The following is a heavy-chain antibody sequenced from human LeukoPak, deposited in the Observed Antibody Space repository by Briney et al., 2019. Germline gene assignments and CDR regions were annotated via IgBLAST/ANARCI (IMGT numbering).Heavy chain of an antibody. CDR1: GGSISSSSYY. CDR2: IYYSGST. J-gene: IGHJ6*03. V-gene: IGHV4-39*07. D-gene: IGHD2-2*01. CDR3: ARDPWCSSTSCYDYYYYMDV. Sequence: SETLSLTCTVSGGSISSSSYYWGWIRQPPGKGLEWIGSIYYSGSTYYNPSLKSRVTISVDTSKNQFSLKLSSVTAADTAVYYCARDPWCSSTSCYDYYYYMDVWGKGTTVTVSS.